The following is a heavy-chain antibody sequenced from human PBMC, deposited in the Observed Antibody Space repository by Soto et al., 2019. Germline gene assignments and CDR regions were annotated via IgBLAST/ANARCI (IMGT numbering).Heavy chain of an antibody. J-gene: IGHJ6*02. D-gene: IGHD2-2*01. CDR2: FDPEDGET. V-gene: IGHV1-24*01. CDR3: ATEPPSGPRGVLVPAAVKDYYYYGMDV. Sequence: GASVKVSCKVSGYTLTELSMHWVRQAPGKGLEWMGGFDPEDGETIYAQKFQGRVTMTEDTSTDTAYMELSSLRSEDTAVYYCATEPPSGPRGVLVPAAVKDYYYYGMDVWGQGTTVTVSS. CDR1: GYTLTELS.